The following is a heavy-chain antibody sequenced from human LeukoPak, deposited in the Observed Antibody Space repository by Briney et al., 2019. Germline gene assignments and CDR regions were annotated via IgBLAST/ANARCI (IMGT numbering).Heavy chain of an antibody. D-gene: IGHD3-10*01. J-gene: IGHJ4*02. CDR3: ARGKRGVTHLLQFDY. V-gene: IGHV3-48*01. CDR1: GFTFNTYT. Sequence: PGGSLRLSCAASGFTFNTYTMNWVRQAPGKGLEWVSYISGSSGIIDYADSVRGRFTISRDSAKNSLYLQMNSLRAEDTAVYYCARGKRGVTHLLQFDYWGQGTLVTVSS. CDR2: ISGSSGII.